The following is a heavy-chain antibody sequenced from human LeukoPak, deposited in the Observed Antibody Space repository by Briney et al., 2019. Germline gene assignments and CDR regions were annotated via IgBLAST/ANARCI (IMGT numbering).Heavy chain of an antibody. J-gene: IGHJ4*02. V-gene: IGHV1-8*01. Sequence: ASVKVSCKASGYTFTSYDINWVRQATGQGLEWMGWMNPNSGNTGYAQKFQGRVTMTRNTSISTAYMELSSLRSEDTAVYYCTRKAVAGTRGLFDYWGQGTLVTVSS. CDR1: GYTFTSYD. CDR3: TRKAVAGTRGLFDY. CDR2: MNPNSGNT. D-gene: IGHD6-19*01.